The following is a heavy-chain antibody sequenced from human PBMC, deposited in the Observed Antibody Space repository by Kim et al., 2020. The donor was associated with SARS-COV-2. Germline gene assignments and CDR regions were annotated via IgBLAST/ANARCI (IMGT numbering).Heavy chain of an antibody. Sequence: SVKVSCKASGGTFSSYAISWVRQAPGQGLEWMGGIIPIFGTANYAQKFQGRVTITADESTSTAYMELSSLRSEDTAVYYCARIIVGATWKPPLYGMDVWGQGTTVTVSS. V-gene: IGHV1-69*13. J-gene: IGHJ6*02. CDR1: GGTFSSYA. D-gene: IGHD1-26*01. CDR3: ARIIVGATWKPPLYGMDV. CDR2: IIPIFGTA.